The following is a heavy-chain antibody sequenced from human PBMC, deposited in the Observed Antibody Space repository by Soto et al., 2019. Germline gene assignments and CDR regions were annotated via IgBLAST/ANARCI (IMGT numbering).Heavy chain of an antibody. Sequence: EVQLVESGGGLVKPGGSLRLSCAASGFTFSNTWMNWVRQAPGKGLEWVGRIKSKTDDGTIDSVAPVKGRFTISRDDSENTLFLQMNSLKTEDTGVYYCATAMHGGFDFWGQGTLVTVSS. CDR3: ATAMHGGFDF. J-gene: IGHJ4*02. D-gene: IGHD2-2*01. CDR1: GFTFSNTW. CDR2: IKSKTDDGTI. V-gene: IGHV3-15*07.